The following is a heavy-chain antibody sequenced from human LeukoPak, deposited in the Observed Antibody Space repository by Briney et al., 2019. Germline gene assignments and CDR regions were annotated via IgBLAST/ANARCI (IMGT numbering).Heavy chain of an antibody. CDR2: VFGSGGSA. Sequence: GGSLRLSCAASGFTFSSYAMYWVRQAPGKGLEWFSGVFGSGGSAHYADSVKGRFTISRDNYKNTVYLEMNSLRAEDTAIYFCGKTTTGYSSGRYPGWPVDYWGQGTLVTVYS. CDR1: GFTFSSYA. CDR3: GKTTTGYSSGRYPGWPVDY. J-gene: IGHJ4*02. D-gene: IGHD6-19*01. V-gene: IGHV3-23*01.